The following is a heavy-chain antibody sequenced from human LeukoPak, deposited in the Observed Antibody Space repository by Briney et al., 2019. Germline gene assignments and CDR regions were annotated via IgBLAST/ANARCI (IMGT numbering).Heavy chain of an antibody. Sequence: GGSLRLSCAASGFTFSIYSMNWVRKAPGKGLECVSSISSSSSYIYYADSVKGRFTISRDNAKNSLYLQMNSLRAEDTAVYYCAKNGDRGAYCTGGTCYPYFYYYMDVWGKGTTVTI. CDR1: GFTFSIYS. CDR3: AKNGDRGAYCTGGTCYPYFYYYMDV. J-gene: IGHJ6*03. CDR2: ISSSSSYI. V-gene: IGHV3-21*04. D-gene: IGHD2-15*01.